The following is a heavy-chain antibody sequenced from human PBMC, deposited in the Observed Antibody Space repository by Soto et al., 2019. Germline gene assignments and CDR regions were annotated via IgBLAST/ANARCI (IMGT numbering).Heavy chain of an antibody. CDR3: SRRAPEGFDP. CDR2: INYSGST. J-gene: IGHJ5*02. CDR1: GGSFGSSAYY. Sequence: SETLSLTCGVSGGSFGSSAYYWGWIRQAPGKGLEWIGSINYSGSTYYNPSLKSRVTISVDTSRNQFSLKLSSVTAADTALYYCSRRAPEGFDPWGQGTLVTVSS. V-gene: IGHV4-39*01.